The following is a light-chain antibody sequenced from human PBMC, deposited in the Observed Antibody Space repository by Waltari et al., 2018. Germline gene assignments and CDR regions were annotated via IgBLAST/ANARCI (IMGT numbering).Light chain of an antibody. Sequence: EIVMTQSPAILSVSPGETATLSCGASQSIRRDLAWYQQKPGQAPRLLVSSATARAAGVPARFSGSGSGTEFTLTISSLQSEDFAIYYCQQYNNWPRTFGQGTKEEVK. V-gene: IGKV3-15*01. CDR3: QQYNNWPRT. J-gene: IGKJ1*01. CDR2: SAT. CDR1: QSIRRD.